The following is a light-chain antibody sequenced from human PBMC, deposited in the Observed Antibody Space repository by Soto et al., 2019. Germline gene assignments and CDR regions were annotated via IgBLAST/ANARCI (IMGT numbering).Light chain of an antibody. CDR2: AAS. V-gene: IGKV3-11*01. J-gene: IGKJ4*01. Sequence: EIVLTQSPATLSLSPGERATLSCRASQNINIYLAWYQQKPGQAPRLLIYAASNRAAGIPARFSGSGSETDFTLTISSLEDEAFEVYYCHQRSNWPLTFGGGTKVEIK. CDR1: QNINIY. CDR3: HQRSNWPLT.